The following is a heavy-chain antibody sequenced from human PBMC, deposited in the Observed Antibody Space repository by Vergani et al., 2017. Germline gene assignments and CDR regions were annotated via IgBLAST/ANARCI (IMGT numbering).Heavy chain of an antibody. D-gene: IGHD6-13*01. V-gene: IGHV4-39*02. CDR3: AGDTHSWQRADR. CDR2: IYYTGST. J-gene: IGHJ5*02. CDR1: GYSISTSNYY. Sequence: QLQLQQSGPGLVKPSETLSLTCTVSGYSISTSNYYWGWIRQPPGKGLEWIGNIYYTGSTYYNPSLKSRVTISVDTSKDHFSLQLSSVTATDTAVYYCAGDTHSWQRADRWGQGLLVSVSS.